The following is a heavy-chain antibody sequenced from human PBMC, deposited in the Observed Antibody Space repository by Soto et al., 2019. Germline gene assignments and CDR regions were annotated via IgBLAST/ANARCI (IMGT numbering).Heavy chain of an antibody. CDR3: ASGGSYAWHLDFDF. J-gene: IGHJ3*01. D-gene: IGHD3-16*01. CDR2: INHSGSN. V-gene: IGHV4-34*01. Sequence: SETLSLTCVVSGGSFSTYYSSWIRQSPGKGLEWIGEINHSGSNNYSPALKSRVTMSLDTSKNQFSLKLTSVTAADTAVYYCASGGSYAWHLDFDFWGQGTIVPVSS. CDR1: GGSFSTYY.